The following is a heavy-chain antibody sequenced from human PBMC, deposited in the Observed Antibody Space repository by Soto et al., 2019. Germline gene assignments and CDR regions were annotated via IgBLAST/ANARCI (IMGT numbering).Heavy chain of an antibody. J-gene: IGHJ4*02. CDR3: APLAEMMCTDF. CDR1: GYTFTAFY. D-gene: IGHD6-19*01. Sequence: GASVKVSCKTSGYTFTAFYIHWVRQAPGQGLEWMGWISPNSGGTDYARKFQGRVSMTSDTSTDTVYLEMHSLTSDGSALYSCAPLAEMMCTDFRGQGTLVTV. V-gene: IGHV1-2*02. CDR2: ISPNSGGT.